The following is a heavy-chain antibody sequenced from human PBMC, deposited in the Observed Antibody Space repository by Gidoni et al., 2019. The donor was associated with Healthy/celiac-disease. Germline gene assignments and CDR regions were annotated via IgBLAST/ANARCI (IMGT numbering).Heavy chain of an antibody. J-gene: IGHJ4*02. D-gene: IGHD3-22*01. Sequence: WMGGIIPIFGTANYAKKFQGRVTITADESTSTAYMELRSLRSEDTAVYYCARDDSSGYLQVGYWGQGTLVTVS. V-gene: IGHV1-69*01. CDR3: ARDDSSGYLQVGY. CDR2: IIPIFGTA.